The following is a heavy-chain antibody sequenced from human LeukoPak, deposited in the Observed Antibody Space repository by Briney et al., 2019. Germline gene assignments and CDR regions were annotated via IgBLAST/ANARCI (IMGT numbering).Heavy chain of an antibody. D-gene: IGHD3-10*01. CDR3: ARTFYGSGETSVPYRGAFDI. Sequence: SVKVSCKASGYTFTSYAMHWVRQAPGQRLEWMGWINAGNGNTKYSQKFQGRVTITRDTSASTAYMELSSLRSEDTAVYYCARTFYGSGETSVPYRGAFDIWGQGTMVTVSS. V-gene: IGHV1-3*01. CDR2: INAGNGNT. CDR1: GYTFTSYA. J-gene: IGHJ3*02.